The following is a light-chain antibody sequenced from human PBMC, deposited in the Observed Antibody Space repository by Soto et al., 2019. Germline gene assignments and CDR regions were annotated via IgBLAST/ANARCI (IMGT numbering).Light chain of an antibody. V-gene: IGKV3-20*01. CDR1: QSVSSNY. CDR3: QQYGSSTLT. J-gene: IGKJ4*01. CDR2: GAS. Sequence: EIVLTQSPGTLSLSPGERATLSCRASQSVSSNYLAWYQQKPGQAPRLLIYGASSRATGIPDRFSGSWSGTDFTLTISRLEPEDFAVYHCQQYGSSTLTFGGGTKVEIK.